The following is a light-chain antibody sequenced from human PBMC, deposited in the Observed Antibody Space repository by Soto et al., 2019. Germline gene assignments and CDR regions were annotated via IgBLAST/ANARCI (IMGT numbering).Light chain of an antibody. V-gene: IGLV1-44*01. CDR2: NNN. CDR3: ATWDVSLTAWV. Sequence: QSVLTQPPSASGTPGQRVTISCSGSNSNVGVKTVCWFQHLPRAAPTLLIYNNNERPSLVPDRFSGSQSGTSASLAISGLQSEDEGDYYCATWDVSLTAWVFGGGTKVTVL. CDR1: NSNVGVKT. J-gene: IGLJ3*02.